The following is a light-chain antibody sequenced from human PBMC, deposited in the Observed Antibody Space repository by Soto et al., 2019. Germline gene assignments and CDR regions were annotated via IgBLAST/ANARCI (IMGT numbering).Light chain of an antibody. CDR3: QQYNSNPLT. J-gene: IGKJ4*01. CDR2: KAY. Sequence: DIQMTQSPSTLSASVGDRVTITCRASQSVSTWLAWYQQKPGKVPKLLIYKAYSLESGVPSRFSGSGSGTEFTLTISSLQPDYFATYYCQQYNSNPLTFGGGNKVEIK. CDR1: QSVSTW. V-gene: IGKV1-5*03.